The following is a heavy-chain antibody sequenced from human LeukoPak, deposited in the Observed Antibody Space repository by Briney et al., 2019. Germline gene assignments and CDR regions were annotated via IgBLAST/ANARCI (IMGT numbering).Heavy chain of an antibody. CDR1: EFSVGSNY. D-gene: IGHD1-14*01. V-gene: IGHV3-66*01. CDR2: IYSGGST. J-gene: IGHJ4*02. Sequence: GGSLRLSCAASEFSVGSNYMTWVRQAPGKGLEWVSLIYSGGSTYYADSVKGRFTISRDNSKNTLYLQMNSLRAEDTAVYYCADLRPPRYWGQGTLVTVSS. CDR3: ADLRPPRY.